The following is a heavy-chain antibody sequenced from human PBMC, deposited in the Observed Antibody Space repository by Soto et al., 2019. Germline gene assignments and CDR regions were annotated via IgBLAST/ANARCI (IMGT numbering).Heavy chain of an antibody. V-gene: IGHV3-23*01. CDR2: INPSGDST. CDR3: AKVDVSTAGSFNY. D-gene: IGHD6-13*01. J-gene: IGHJ4*02. Sequence: GGSLRLSCVASGFTFSRHGLSWVRQAPGKGLEWVSTINPSGDSTFYADSVKGRFTISRDNSKNTVYLQMNSLSVGDTAVYLCAKVDVSTAGSFNYWGQGALVTVSS. CDR1: GFTFSRHG.